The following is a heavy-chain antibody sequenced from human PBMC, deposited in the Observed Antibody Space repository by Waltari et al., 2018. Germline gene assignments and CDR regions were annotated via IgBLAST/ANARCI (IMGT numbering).Heavy chain of an antibody. CDR2: IKEEGGRK. J-gene: IGHJ4*02. CDR1: GFTLSHYW. V-gene: IGHV3-7*01. D-gene: IGHD2-15*01. CDR3: VRNRGWQQFDF. Sequence: EVQLVESGGGLVQPGGSLRLSCAASGFTLSHYWMGWVRQAPGKGLEGVAGIKEEGGRKDYVDSVKGRFTISRDNAKSTLYLQMNSLRAEDTAVFYCVRNRGWQQFDFWGQGTLVTVSS.